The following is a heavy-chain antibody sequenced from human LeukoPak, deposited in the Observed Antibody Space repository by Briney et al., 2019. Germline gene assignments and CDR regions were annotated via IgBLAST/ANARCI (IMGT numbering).Heavy chain of an antibody. CDR2: ISYDGSNN. J-gene: IGHJ4*02. CDR1: GFTFSSYA. V-gene: IGHV3-30*04. Sequence: PGGSLRLSCAASGFTFSSYAMHWVRQAPGKGLEWVAVISYDGSNNYYAASVKGRFTISRDNSENTLYLQMNSLGAEDTAVYYCAKAPGYCGGGSCYIHYWGQGTLVTVSS. D-gene: IGHD2-15*01. CDR3: AKAPGYCGGGSCYIHY.